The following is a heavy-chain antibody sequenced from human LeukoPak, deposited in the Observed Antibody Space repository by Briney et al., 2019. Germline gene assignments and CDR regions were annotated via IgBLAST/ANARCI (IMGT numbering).Heavy chain of an antibody. J-gene: IGHJ4*02. V-gene: IGHV1-18*01. CDR3: ARDGSTVTTPGY. D-gene: IGHD4-17*01. CDR1: GYTFTSYG. CDR2: ISAYNGNT. Sequence: ASVKVSCKASGYTFTSYGVSWVRQAPGQGLEWMGWISAYNGNTNYAQKLQGRVTMTPDTSTSTAYMELRTLRSDDTAGYYCARDGSTVTTPGYWGQGTLVTVSS.